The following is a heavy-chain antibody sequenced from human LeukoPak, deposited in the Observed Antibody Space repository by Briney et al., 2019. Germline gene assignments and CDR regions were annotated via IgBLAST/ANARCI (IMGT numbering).Heavy chain of an antibody. Sequence: GGSLRLSCVVSGFDLSDYYISWIRLAPGKGLEWISYISSSGGNIYFADAVKGRFTMSRDNARGSLYLQMNSLRADGTAIYYCARRRDYFDYWGQGTLVTVSS. J-gene: IGHJ4*02. CDR2: ISSSGGNI. CDR3: ARRRDYFDY. CDR1: GFDLSDYY. V-gene: IGHV3-11*01.